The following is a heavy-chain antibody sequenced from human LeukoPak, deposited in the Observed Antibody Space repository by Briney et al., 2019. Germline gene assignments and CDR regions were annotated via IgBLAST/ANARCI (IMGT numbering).Heavy chain of an antibody. CDR3: ARCPFWSGYYTGPWFDP. J-gene: IGHJ5*02. CDR1: GYTFTSYG. CDR2: ISAYNGNT. Sequence: ASVKVSCKASGYTFTSYGISWVRQAPGQGLEGMGWISAYNGNTNYAQKLQGRVTMTTDTSTSTAYMELRSLRSDDTAVYYCARCPFWSGYYTGPWFDPWGQGTLVTVSS. D-gene: IGHD3-3*01. V-gene: IGHV1-18*01.